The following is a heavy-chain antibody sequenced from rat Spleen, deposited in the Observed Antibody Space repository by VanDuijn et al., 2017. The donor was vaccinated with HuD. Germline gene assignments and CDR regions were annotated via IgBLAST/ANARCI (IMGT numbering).Heavy chain of an antibody. D-gene: IGHD1-7*01. J-gene: IGHJ2*01. Sequence: EVQLVESGGGLVQPGRSMKLSCAASGFTFSSFPMAWVRQAPTKGLEWVATISTSGGSTYYRDSVKGRFTISRDNAKSTLYLQMDSLRSEDTATYYCATDMTNRWWGQGVMVTVSS. CDR2: ISTSGGST. CDR1: GFTFSSFP. V-gene: IGHV5-46*01. CDR3: ATDMTNRW.